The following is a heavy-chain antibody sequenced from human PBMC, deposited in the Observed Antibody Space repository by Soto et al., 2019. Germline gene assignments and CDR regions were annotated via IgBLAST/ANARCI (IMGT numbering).Heavy chain of an antibody. CDR3: ARALSSGYSQFDH. V-gene: IGHV1-46*01. D-gene: IGHD3-22*01. CDR2: INPSGGST. Sequence: QVQLVQSGAEVKKPGASVKVSCKASGYTFTSYYMHWVRQAPGQGLEWMGIINPSGGSTSYAQKFQGIVTMTRDTSTSTVYMELSSLRSEDTAVYYWARALSSGYSQFDHWGQGTLVTVSS. J-gene: IGHJ4*02. CDR1: GYTFTSYY.